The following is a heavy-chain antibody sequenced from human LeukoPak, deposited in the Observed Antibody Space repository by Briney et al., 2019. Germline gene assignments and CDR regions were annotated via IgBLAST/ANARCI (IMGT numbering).Heavy chain of an antibody. D-gene: IGHD3-10*01. V-gene: IGHV4-59*01. CDR2: IYYSGST. CDR1: GGSIKNYY. Sequence: SETLSLTCTVSGGSIKNYYWTWLRQPPGKGREGMGYIYYSGSTSSNPSLTSRVTISVDTSKNQFSLSLKYVTAADTAVYYCARDVPRGTGYMDVWGNGTTVTVSS. J-gene: IGHJ6*03. CDR3: ARDVPRGTGYMDV.